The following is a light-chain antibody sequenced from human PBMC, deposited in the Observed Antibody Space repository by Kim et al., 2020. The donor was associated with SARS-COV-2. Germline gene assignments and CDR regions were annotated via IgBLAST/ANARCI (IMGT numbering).Light chain of an antibody. Sequence: ASVVDRVNRTCRASQTISNYLNWYQQKPGKAPNLLIYTASSLQNGVPTSFSGSGSGTDFTLTISSLQPEDFATYYCQQSHSTPLTFGVGTKVDIK. CDR2: TAS. J-gene: IGKJ4*01. CDR1: QTISNY. CDR3: QQSHSTPLT. V-gene: IGKV1-39*01.